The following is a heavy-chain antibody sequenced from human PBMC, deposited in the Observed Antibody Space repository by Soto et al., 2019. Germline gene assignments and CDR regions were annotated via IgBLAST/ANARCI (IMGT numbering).Heavy chain of an antibody. V-gene: IGHV2-26*01. CDR1: GFSLSNAGLG. CDR2: IFSNDEK. J-gene: IGHJ5*02. Sequence: QVTVKESGPVLVKPTETLTLTCTVSGFSLSNAGLGVSWIRQPPGKALEWLAHIFSNDEKSYSTSLKSRLTISKDTSKSQVVLIRTNMDPVDTAIYYCASAYSTSWYWFDHWGQGTLVTVSS. D-gene: IGHD6-13*01. CDR3: ASAYSTSWYWFDH.